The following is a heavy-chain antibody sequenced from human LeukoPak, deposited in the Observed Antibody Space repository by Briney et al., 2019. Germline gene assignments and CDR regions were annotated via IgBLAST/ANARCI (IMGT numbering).Heavy chain of an antibody. CDR1: GYSFTSYW. D-gene: IGHD4-17*01. CDR3: ARTAHLTTVTNEGAFDI. J-gene: IGHJ3*02. V-gene: IGHV5-51*01. CDR2: IYPGDSDT. Sequence: GESLKISCKGSGYSFTSYWIGWVRQMPGKGLEWMGIIYPGDSDTRYSPSFQGQVTISADKSISTAYLQWSSLKASDTAMYYCARTAHLTTVTNEGAFDIWGQGTMVTVSS.